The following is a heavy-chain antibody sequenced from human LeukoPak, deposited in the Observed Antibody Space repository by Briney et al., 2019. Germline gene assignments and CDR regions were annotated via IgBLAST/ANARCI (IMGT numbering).Heavy chain of an antibody. CDR1: GGSSSSYY. V-gene: IGHV4-4*07. Sequence: SENLSLNCTVSGGSSSSYYWRWLRQPAGKGLEWIGRIYTSGSTNYNPSLKSRVTISVDTSKNQFSLKLSSVTAADTAVYYCARARSPSGWFSWFDPWGQGTLVTVSS. CDR2: IYTSGST. J-gene: IGHJ5*02. D-gene: IGHD6-19*01. CDR3: ARARSPSGWFSWFDP.